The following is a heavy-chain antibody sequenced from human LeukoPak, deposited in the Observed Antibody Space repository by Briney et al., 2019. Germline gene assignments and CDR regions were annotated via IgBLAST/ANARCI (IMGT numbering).Heavy chain of an antibody. CDR2: INPNSGGT. D-gene: IGHD4-17*01. V-gene: IGHV1-2*02. Sequence: ASVKVSCKASGYTFTGYYMHWVRQAPGQGLEWMGWINPNSGGTNYAQKFQGRVTMTRDTSISTAYMELSSLRSEDTAVYYCARDGDYGDSMGGYWGQGTLVTVSS. CDR3: ARDGDYGDSMGGY. CDR1: GYTFTGYY. J-gene: IGHJ4*02.